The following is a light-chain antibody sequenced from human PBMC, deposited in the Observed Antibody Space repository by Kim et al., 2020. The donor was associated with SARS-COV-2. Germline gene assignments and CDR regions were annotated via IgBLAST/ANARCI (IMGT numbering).Light chain of an antibody. CDR2: LNSDGSH. J-gene: IGLJ3*02. CDR3: QTWGTDSWV. V-gene: IGLV4-69*01. CDR1: SGHSSYA. Sequence: QPVLTQSPSASASLGPSVKLTCTLSSGHSSYAVAWDQQQPDKGPRYLMKLNSDGSHGKGDGIPDRFSGSSSGAERYLTISSLQYDDEADYYCQTWGTDSWVFGGGTQLTVL.